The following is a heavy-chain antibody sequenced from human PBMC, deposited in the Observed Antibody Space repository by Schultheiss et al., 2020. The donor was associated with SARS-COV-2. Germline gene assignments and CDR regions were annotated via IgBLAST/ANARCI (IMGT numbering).Heavy chain of an antibody. CDR3: ARAARVEQLFSVRGGHLDY. D-gene: IGHD3-10*01. J-gene: IGHJ4*02. CDR2: INHRGST. V-gene: IGHV4-34*01. CDR1: GGPFSNYA. Sequence: GSLRLSCAVYGGPFSNYAWTWIRQSPGKGLEWIGDINHRGSTNYNPSLRSRVTISVDTSKNQFSLKLNSVTAADTAVYYCARAARVEQLFSVRGGHLDYWGRGTQVTVSS.